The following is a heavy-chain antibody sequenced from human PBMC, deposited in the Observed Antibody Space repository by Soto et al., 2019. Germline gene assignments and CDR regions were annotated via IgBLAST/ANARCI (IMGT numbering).Heavy chain of an antibody. CDR1: GFRVRTID. CDR2: FESGGSI. CDR3: ARAGVTPDFFDY. V-gene: IGHV3-53*01. D-gene: IGHD2-21*02. J-gene: IGHJ4*02. Sequence: GGSLRLSCAASGFRVRTIDMSWVLEAQGKGLDWVSGFESGGSIYYADSVKGRFTISRDYAKNTVYLQMNSLTVEDTAVYYCARAGVTPDFFDYWGQGTLVTVSS.